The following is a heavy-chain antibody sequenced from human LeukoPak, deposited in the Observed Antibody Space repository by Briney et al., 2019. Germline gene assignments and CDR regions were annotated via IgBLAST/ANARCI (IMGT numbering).Heavy chain of an antibody. J-gene: IGHJ4*02. V-gene: IGHV4-31*03. Sequence: SETLSLTCTVSGGSISSGGYYWSWIRQHPGKGLEWIGYIYYSGSTYYNPSLKSRVTISVDTSKNQFSLKLSSVTAADTAVYYCARASSSWYGGYYFDYWGQGTLVTVSS. CDR3: ARASSSWYGGYYFDY. CDR1: GGSISSGGYY. D-gene: IGHD6-13*01. CDR2: IYYSGST.